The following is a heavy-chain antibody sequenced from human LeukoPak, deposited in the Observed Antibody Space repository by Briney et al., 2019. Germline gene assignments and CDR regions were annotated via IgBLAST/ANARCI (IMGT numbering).Heavy chain of an antibody. J-gene: IGHJ4*02. CDR3: ARDLATIDGIAWYYFEN. Sequence: ALVTVSCTASGYTFTDHYIHWVRQAPGQGFEWMGWINPNTGGTDYAQKFQDRIAISTYTSISTVYMELSRLKSDDTALYYCARDLATIDGIAWYYFENWGQGTLVTVS. CDR1: GYTFTDHY. V-gene: IGHV1-2*02. D-gene: IGHD5-12*01. CDR2: INPNTGGT.